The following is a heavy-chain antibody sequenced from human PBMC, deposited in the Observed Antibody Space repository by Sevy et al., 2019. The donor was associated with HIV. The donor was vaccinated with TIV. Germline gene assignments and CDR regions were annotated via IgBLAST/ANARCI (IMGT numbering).Heavy chain of an antibody. CDR1: GFTFSDYY. CDR2: ITKSGTTT. J-gene: IGHJ4*02. D-gene: IGHD3-3*01. V-gene: IGHV3-11*04. Sequence: GGSLRLSCAASGFTFSDYYMSWIHQAPGKGLEWVSYITKSGTTTSYADSLKGRFTISRDNAKNSLSLHMNSLTADDTAVYYCARDVGWLTGWGQGTLVTVSS. CDR3: ARDVGWLTG.